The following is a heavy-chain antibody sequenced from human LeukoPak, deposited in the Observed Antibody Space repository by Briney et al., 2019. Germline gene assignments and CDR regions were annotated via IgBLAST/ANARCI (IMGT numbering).Heavy chain of an antibody. D-gene: IGHD2-15*01. CDR2: INPNSGGT. CDR1: GYTFTGDY. J-gene: IGHJ4*02. Sequence: ASVKGSCKASGYTFTGDYMHWVRQAPGQGLEWMGWINPNSGGTSYAQKFQGRVTMTRDTSISTAYMELSRLRSDDTAVYYCARGSRVVVVAATMYYWGQGTLATVSS. CDR3: ARGSRVVVVAATMYY. V-gene: IGHV1-2*02.